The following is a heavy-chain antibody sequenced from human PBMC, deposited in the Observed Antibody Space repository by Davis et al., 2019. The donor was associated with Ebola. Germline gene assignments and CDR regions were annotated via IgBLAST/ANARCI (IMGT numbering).Heavy chain of an antibody. CDR3: ARDSVIRYSDWISSRSDAFDV. J-gene: IGHJ3*01. V-gene: IGHV1-69*13. D-gene: IGHD3-9*01. CDR2: IIPIFETP. Sequence: SVKVSCKASGGTFSSYAISWVRQAPGQGLEWMGGIIPIFETPNYAQKFQGRVTITADESTSTAYMELSSLRSEDTAVYYCARDSVIRYSDWISSRSDAFDVWGQGTMVTVSS. CDR1: GGTFSSYA.